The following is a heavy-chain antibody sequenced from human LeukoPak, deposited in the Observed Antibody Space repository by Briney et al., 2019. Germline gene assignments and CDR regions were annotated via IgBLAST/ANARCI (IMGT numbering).Heavy chain of an antibody. D-gene: IGHD6-13*01. V-gene: IGHV4-34*01. Sequence: SETLSLTCAVYGGSFRRYYWSWIRQPPGKGLEWIGEINHSGSTNYNPSLKSRVTISVDTSKNQFSLKLSSVTAADAAVYYCARGVSSSSWVGYYYYGMDVWGQGTTVTVSS. CDR1: GGSFRRYY. CDR2: INHSGST. J-gene: IGHJ6*02. CDR3: ARGVSSSSWVGYYYYGMDV.